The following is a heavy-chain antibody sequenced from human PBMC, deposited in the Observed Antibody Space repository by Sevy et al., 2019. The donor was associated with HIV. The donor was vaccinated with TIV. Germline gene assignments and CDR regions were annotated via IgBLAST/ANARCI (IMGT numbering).Heavy chain of an antibody. J-gene: IGHJ3*02. Sequence: GGSLRLSCSASGFTFSSYAMHWVRQAPGKGLEYVSAISSNGGSTYYADSVKGRFTIFRENSKNTQYLQMSSPRAEDTAVYYCVKGSYSYGDKDYDAFDIWGQGTMVTVSS. CDR3: VKGSYSYGDKDYDAFDI. CDR2: ISSNGGST. V-gene: IGHV3-64D*06. CDR1: GFTFSSYA. D-gene: IGHD5-18*01.